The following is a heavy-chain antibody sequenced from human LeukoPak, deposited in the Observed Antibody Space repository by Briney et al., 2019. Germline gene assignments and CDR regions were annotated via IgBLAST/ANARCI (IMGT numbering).Heavy chain of an antibody. CDR3: ARLPGVTVDVGTGDWFDL. D-gene: IGHD1-1*01. Sequence: KPGGSLKLSCAASKFTFSDYSMTWIRQAPGKGLDWVSHINSDGRDKKYADSVRGRFTIARDNGENAVYLQMNNVRVEDTGVYFCARLPGVTVDVGTGDWFDLWGQGTLVTVAS. J-gene: IGHJ5*02. CDR1: KFTFSDYS. CDR2: INSDGRDK. V-gene: IGHV3-11*04.